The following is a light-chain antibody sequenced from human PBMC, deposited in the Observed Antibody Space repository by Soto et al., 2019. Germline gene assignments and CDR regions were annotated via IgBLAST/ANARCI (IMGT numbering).Light chain of an antibody. CDR1: QSVSSSY. V-gene: IGKV3-20*01. Sequence: EIVLTQSPGTLSLSPGERATLSCRASQSVSSSYLAWYQQKPGQAPRLLIYGASSRATGIPDRFSGSGSGTDFPPTISRLEPEDFAVYYCQQYGSSPPLFTFGPGTKVDIK. CDR2: GAS. CDR3: QQYGSSPPLFT. J-gene: IGKJ3*01.